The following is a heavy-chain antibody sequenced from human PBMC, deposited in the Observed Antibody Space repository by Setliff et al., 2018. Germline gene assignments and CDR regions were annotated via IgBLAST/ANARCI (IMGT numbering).Heavy chain of an antibody. CDR2: INPNSGGT. D-gene: IGHD2-15*01. V-gene: IGHV1-2*04. CDR1: GYTFTGYY. CDR3: ATNSGGNTIDAFDI. J-gene: IGHJ3*02. Sequence: ASVKVSCKASGYTFTGYYMHWVRQAPGQGLEWMGWINPNSGGTNYAQKFQGWVTMTRDTSISTAYMELSRLRSEGTAVYYCATNSGGNTIDAFDIWGQGTMVTVSS.